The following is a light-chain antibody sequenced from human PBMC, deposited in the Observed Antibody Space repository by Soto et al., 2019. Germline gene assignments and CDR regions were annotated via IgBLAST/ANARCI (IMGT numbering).Light chain of an antibody. Sequence: QSALTQPASVSGSPGQSITISCAGTRSDVGRYNYVSWYQQHPGKAPKLLIYEVTYRPSGVSTRFSASKSGSTASLTISGIQAEDEADYYCSSYSTTSSPHVLFGGGTKVPLL. J-gene: IGLJ2*01. CDR2: EVT. CDR3: SSYSTTSSPHVL. CDR1: RSDVGRYNY. V-gene: IGLV2-14*01.